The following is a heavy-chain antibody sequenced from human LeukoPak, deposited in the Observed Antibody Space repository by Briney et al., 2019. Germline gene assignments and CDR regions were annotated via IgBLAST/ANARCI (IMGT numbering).Heavy chain of an antibody. Sequence: ASVKVSCKASGYTFTSYGISWVRQAPGQGLEWMGWISAYNGNTNYAQKFQGRVTITADKSTSTAYMELSSLRSEDTAVYYCARRYCSGGSCYSHFGYWGQGTLVTVSS. D-gene: IGHD2-15*01. CDR2: ISAYNGNT. CDR1: GYTFTSYG. CDR3: ARRYCSGGSCYSHFGY. J-gene: IGHJ4*02. V-gene: IGHV1-18*01.